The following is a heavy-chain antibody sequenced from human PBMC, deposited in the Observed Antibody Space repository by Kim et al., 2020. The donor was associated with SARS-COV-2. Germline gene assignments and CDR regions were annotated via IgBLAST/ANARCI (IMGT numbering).Heavy chain of an antibody. V-gene: IGHV6-1*01. Sequence: SQTLSLTCAISGDSVSSTSAAWDWIRQSPSRGLEWLGRTYYRSKWYNDSAVSVKSRITINPDTSKNQFSLQLNSVTPEDTAVYYCARDWDFAAADPRFDYWGQGTLVTVSS. CDR2: TYYRSKWYN. CDR1: GDSVSSTSAA. J-gene: IGHJ4*02. D-gene: IGHD6-13*01. CDR3: ARDWDFAAADPRFDY.